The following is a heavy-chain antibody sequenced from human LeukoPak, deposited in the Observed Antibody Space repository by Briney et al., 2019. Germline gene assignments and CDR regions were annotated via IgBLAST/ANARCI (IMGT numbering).Heavy chain of an antibody. CDR2: IKRDGSET. CDR3: ASDHRVAGY. D-gene: IGHD6-19*01. V-gene: IGHV3-7*01. CDR1: AFPFSSNW. J-gene: IGHJ4*02. Sequence: PGGSLRLSCAASAFPFSSNWMTWVRQAPGKGLEWVANIKRDGSETYYVDSVKGRFTISRDNAKNSLYLQMNSLRVEDTAVYYCASDHRVAGYWGQGTLVTVSS.